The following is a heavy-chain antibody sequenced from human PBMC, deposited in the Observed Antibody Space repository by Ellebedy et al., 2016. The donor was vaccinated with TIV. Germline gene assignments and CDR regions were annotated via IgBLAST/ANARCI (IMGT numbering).Heavy chain of an antibody. CDR3: ARVHSSSSDY. D-gene: IGHD3-22*01. CDR1: GGSFSGYY. V-gene: IGHV4-34*01. J-gene: IGHJ4*02. CDR2: INHSGST. Sequence: SETLSLXXAVYGGSFSGYYWSWIRQPPGKGLEWIGEINHSGSTNYNPSLKSRVTISVDTSKNQFSLKLSSVTAADTAVYYCARVHSSSSDYWGQGTPVTVSS.